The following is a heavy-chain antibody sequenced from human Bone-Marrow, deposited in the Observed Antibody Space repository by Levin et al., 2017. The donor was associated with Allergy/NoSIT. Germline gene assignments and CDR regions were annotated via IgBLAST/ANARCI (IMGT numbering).Heavy chain of an antibody. Sequence: GESLKISCMTSGYTFSSYYMHWVRQAPGQGLEWMGIITPSGGGTTYAQKFQARVTMTRDTSTSTVYMELRSLRSEDTAVYYCAREWYNYDRGGYRDMGALDFWGQGTMVTVS. CDR2: ITPSGGGT. V-gene: IGHV1-46*01. D-gene: IGHD3-22*01. CDR3: AREWYNYDRGGYRDMGALDF. CDR1: GYTFSSYY. J-gene: IGHJ3*01.